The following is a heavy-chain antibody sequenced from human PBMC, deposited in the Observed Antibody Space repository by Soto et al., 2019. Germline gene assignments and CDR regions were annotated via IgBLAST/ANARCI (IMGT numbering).Heavy chain of an antibody. V-gene: IGHV3-23*01. Sequence: PGESLKISCAASGFTFSSHAMGWLRQTPGTGPEWVAFVDGSGGDTSYADSVKGRFTISRDNSDNLLYLHMNSLRAEDTGRYFCAKEIFASAYAATSAFDLWGQGTLVTVSS. CDR1: GFTFSSHA. J-gene: IGHJ4*02. CDR2: VDGSGGDT. CDR3: AKEIFASAYAATSAFDL. D-gene: IGHD2-8*01.